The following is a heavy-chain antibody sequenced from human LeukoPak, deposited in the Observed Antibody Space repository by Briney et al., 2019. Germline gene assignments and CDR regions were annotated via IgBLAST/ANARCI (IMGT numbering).Heavy chain of an antibody. J-gene: IGHJ3*02. CDR1: GGTFSSYA. V-gene: IGHV1-24*01. CDR3: ATGSRFGELLVLWAFDI. CDR2: FDPEDGET. Sequence: ASVKVSCKASGGTFSSYAISWVRQAPGQGLEWMGGFDPEDGETIYAQKFQGRVTMTEGTSTDTAYMELSSLRSEDTAVYYCATGSRFGELLVLWAFDIWGQGTMVTVSS. D-gene: IGHD3-10*01.